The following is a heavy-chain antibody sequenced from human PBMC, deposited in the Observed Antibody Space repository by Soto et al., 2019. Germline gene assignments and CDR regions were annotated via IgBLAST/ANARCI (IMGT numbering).Heavy chain of an antibody. CDR1: GYTFTRYD. D-gene: IGHD3-10*02. Sequence: QVQLVQSGAEVKKPGASVKVSCKASGYTFTRYDISWVRQAPGQGLEWMGWISAYNGNTNYAQKLQGRVTMTTDTSKSTACMEMRSLRSDYTAVDDCASESLVRGDGMDVWCQGTTVTVSS. J-gene: IGHJ6*02. CDR2: ISAYNGNT. CDR3: ASESLVRGDGMDV. V-gene: IGHV1-18*01.